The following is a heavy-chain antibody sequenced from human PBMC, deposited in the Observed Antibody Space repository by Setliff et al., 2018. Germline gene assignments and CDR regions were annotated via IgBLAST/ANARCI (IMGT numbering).Heavy chain of an antibody. D-gene: IGHD6-6*01. CDR1: GYTLSSYA. CDR3: ARGEYTSLPSGVYYHMDV. Sequence: VASVKVSCKASGYTLSSYAMNWVRQAPGQGLEWMGWINTNTGNPTYAQGFTGRFVFPLDTSVSTTYLQISSLKAEDTAVYYCARGEYTSLPSGVYYHMDVWGKGTTVTVSS. J-gene: IGHJ6*03. CDR2: INTNTGNP. V-gene: IGHV7-4-1*02.